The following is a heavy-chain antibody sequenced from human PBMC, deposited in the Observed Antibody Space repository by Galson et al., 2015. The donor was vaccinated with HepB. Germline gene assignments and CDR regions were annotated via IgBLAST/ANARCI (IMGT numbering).Heavy chain of an antibody. Sequence: SLRLSCAASGFTFSRYWMSWVRQAPGKGLEWVANIKQDGSEKHYVDSVKGRLTISRDNAKNSLYLQMSSLRAEDTAVYYCARGGALMVYYYYYGMDVWGQGTTVTVSS. V-gene: IGHV3-7*03. CDR1: GFTFSRYW. CDR3: ARGGALMVYYYYYGMDV. CDR2: IKQDGSEK. D-gene: IGHD2-8*01. J-gene: IGHJ6*02.